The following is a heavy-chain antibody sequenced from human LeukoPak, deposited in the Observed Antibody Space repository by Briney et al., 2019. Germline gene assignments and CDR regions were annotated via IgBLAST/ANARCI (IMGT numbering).Heavy chain of an antibody. CDR1: GFTLRSYA. J-gene: IGHJ4*02. D-gene: IGHD6-25*01. Sequence: PGGSLRLSCAASGFTLRSYAMIWVRQAPGKGLEWFSSISGGYGRTYYADSVKGRFTISRDDSKNTLYLQVNSLRADDTAFYYCAKGQYASGWDSGNYWGEGTLVTVSS. CDR2: ISGGYGRT. CDR3: AKGQYASGWDSGNY. V-gene: IGHV3-23*01.